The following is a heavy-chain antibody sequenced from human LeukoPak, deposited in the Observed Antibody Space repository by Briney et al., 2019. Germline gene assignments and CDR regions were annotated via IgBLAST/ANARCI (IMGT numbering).Heavy chain of an antibody. J-gene: IGHJ4*02. Sequence: SETLSLTCAVYGGSFSGYYWSWIRQPPGKGLEWIGEINHSGSTNYNPSLKSRVTMSVDTSKNQFSLKLSSATAADTAVYYCARFVLPYYYGSGSHYFDYWGQGTLVTVSS. V-gene: IGHV4-34*01. CDR2: INHSGST. D-gene: IGHD3-10*01. CDR3: ARFVLPYYYGSGSHYFDY. CDR1: GGSFSGYY.